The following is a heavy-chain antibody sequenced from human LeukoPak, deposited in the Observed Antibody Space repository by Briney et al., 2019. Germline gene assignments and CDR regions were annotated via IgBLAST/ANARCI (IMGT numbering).Heavy chain of an antibody. Sequence: GSLRLSCAASGFSFSTFSMNWVRQAPGKELEYVSMISGNGRSITYADSVKGRFTVSRDNSKNTLYLQMGSLRAEDTAVYYCARERSGYYFDYWGQGTLVTVSS. D-gene: IGHD3-22*01. V-gene: IGHV3-64*02. CDR2: ISGNGRSI. CDR1: GFSFSTFS. CDR3: ARERSGYYFDY. J-gene: IGHJ4*02.